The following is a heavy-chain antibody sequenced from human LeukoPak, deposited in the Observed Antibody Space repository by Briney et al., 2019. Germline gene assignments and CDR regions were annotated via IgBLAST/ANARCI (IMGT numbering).Heavy chain of an antibody. Sequence: GGSLRLSCAASGFTFSSYAMSWVRQAPGKGLEWVSYISSSGSTIDYADSVRGRFTISRDNAKNSLYLQMNSLRAEDTAVYYRARFRLTLTTYPHLDYWGQGTLVTVSS. J-gene: IGHJ4*02. CDR1: GFTFSSYA. CDR2: ISSSGSTI. CDR3: ARFRLTLTTYPHLDY. V-gene: IGHV3-48*04. D-gene: IGHD4-17*01.